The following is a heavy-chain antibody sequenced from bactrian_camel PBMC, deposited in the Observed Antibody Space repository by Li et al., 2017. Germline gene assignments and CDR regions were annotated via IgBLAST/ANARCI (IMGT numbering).Heavy chain of an antibody. Sequence: HVQLVESGGGSAQSGGSLRLSCAVSELTFSDVYMGWFRQAPGKEREGVAIIDKDGSAVYAESVKGRFTISQGDAKNTVHLQMNILKPEDTAMYYCAADPYGICYASKIYDYKYRGQGTQVTVS. CDR3: AADPYGICYASKIYDYKY. CDR2: IDKDGSA. D-gene: IGHD1*01. J-gene: IGHJ4*01. CDR1: ELTFSDVY. V-gene: IGHV3S53*01.